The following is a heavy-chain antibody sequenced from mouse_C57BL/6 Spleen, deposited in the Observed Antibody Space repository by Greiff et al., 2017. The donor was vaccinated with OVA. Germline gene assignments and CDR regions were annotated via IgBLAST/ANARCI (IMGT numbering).Heavy chain of an antibody. CDR1: GYAFSRSW. CDR3: ARSTVVAHYYAMDD. J-gene: IGHJ4*01. Sequence: VKLMESGPELVKPGASVKISCKASGYAFSRSWMNWVKQRPGKGLEWIGRIYPGDGDTNYNVKFKDKATLTADKSSSTVYMQLSSLTSEDSAVYFSARSTVVAHYYAMDDWGPGTSVTVSS. V-gene: IGHV1-82*01. CDR2: IYPGDGDT. D-gene: IGHD1-1*01.